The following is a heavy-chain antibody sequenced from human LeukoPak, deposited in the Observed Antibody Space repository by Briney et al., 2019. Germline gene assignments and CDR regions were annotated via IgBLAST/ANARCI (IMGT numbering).Heavy chain of an antibody. V-gene: IGHV4-59*01. Sequence: SETLSLTCTVSGGSIGSYYWSWIRQPPGKGLEWIGYIYYSGSTNYNPSLKSRVTILIDTSKNQFSLKLSSVTAADTAVYYCARRDCSSASCSFDYWGQGTLVTVSS. CDR2: IYYSGST. D-gene: IGHD2-2*01. J-gene: IGHJ4*02. CDR3: ARRDCSSASCSFDY. CDR1: GGSIGSYY.